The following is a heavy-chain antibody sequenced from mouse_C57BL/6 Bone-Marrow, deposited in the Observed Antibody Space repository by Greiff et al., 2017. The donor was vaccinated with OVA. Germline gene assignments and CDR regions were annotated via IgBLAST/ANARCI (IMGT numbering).Heavy chain of an antibody. Sequence: QVQLQQSGAELMKPGASVKLSCKATGYTFTGYWIEWVKQRPGHGLEWIGEILPGSGSTNYNEKFKGKATFTADTSSNTAYMQLSSLTTEDSAIYYCARSTTHYYDYDGWYFDVWGTGTTVTVSS. CDR1: GYTFTGYW. V-gene: IGHV1-9*01. CDR2: ILPGSGST. D-gene: IGHD2-4*01. CDR3: ARSTTHYYDYDGWYFDV. J-gene: IGHJ1*03.